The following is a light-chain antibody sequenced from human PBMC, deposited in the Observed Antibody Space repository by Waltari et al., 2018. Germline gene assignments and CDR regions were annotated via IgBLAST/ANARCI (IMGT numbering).Light chain of an antibody. CDR1: RRDIGLYDY. Sequence: SALTQPASMSGSPGQSITISCTGTRRDIGLYDYAPWYQQHPGKAPKLIISDVSQRPSGVTARFSGSKSGYTASLTISGLQTEDEADYYCSAYTATDTYVFGSGTTVTVL. J-gene: IGLJ1*01. CDR3: SAYTATDTYV. CDR2: DVS. V-gene: IGLV2-14*03.